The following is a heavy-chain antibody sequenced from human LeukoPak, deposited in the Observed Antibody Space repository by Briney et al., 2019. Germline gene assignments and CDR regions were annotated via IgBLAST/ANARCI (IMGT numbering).Heavy chain of an antibody. V-gene: IGHV3-21*01. CDR3: ARNTWFGEGIDAFDI. CDR2: ISSRSSYI. J-gene: IGHJ3*02. CDR1: GFTFSSYA. Sequence: GESLRLSCAASGFTFSSYAMSWVRQAPGKGLEWVSSISSRSSYIYYADSVKGRFTISRDNAESSLYLQMNSLRAEDTAVYYCARNTWFGEGIDAFDIWGQGTMVTVSS. D-gene: IGHD3-10*01.